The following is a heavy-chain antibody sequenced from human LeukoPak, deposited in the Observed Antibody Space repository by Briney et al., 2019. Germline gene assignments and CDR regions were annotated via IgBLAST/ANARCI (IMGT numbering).Heavy chain of an antibody. Sequence: ASVKVSCKAPGYTFTGYYMHWVRQAPGQGLEWMGWINPNSGGTNYAQKFQGRVTMTRDTSISTAYMELSRLRSDDTAVYYCARGPGVTDQYYYYYGMDVWGQGTTVTVSS. CDR1: GYTFTGYY. V-gene: IGHV1-2*02. CDR3: ARGPGVTDQYYYYYGMDV. CDR2: INPNSGGT. D-gene: IGHD2-8*01. J-gene: IGHJ6*02.